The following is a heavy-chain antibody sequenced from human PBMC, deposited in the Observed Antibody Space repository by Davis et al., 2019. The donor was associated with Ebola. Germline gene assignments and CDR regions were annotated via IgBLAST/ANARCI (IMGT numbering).Heavy chain of an antibody. Sequence: SETLSLTCAVYGGSFSGYYWSWIRQPPGKGLEWIGEINHSGSTNYNPSLKSRVTISVDTSKNQFSLKLNSVTPEDTAVYYCARDYGGPFDYWGQGTLVTVSS. V-gene: IGHV4-34*01. J-gene: IGHJ4*02. CDR2: INHSGST. CDR3: ARDYGGPFDY. D-gene: IGHD4-17*01. CDR1: GGSFSGYY.